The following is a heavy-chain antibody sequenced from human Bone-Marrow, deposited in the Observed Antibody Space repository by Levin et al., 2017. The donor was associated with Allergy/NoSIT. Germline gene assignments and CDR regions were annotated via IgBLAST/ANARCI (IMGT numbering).Heavy chain of an antibody. CDR3: ARDGGSWTPNYYYYYYMDV. CDR1: GFTFSSYG. J-gene: IGHJ6*03. V-gene: IGHV3-33*01. D-gene: IGHD6-13*01. Sequence: GESLKISCAASGFTFSSYGMHWVRQAPGKGLEWVAVIWYDGSNKYYADSVKGRFTISRDNSKNTLYLQMNSLRAEDTAVYYCARDGGSWTPNYYYYYYMDVWGKGTTVTVSS. CDR2: IWYDGSNK.